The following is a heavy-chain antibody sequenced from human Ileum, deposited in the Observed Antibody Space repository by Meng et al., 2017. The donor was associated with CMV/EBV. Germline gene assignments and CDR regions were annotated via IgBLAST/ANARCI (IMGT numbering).Heavy chain of an antibody. CDR1: GFNFGGWS. V-gene: IGHV3-23*01. CDR3: AKTWFDSGPTFDP. D-gene: IGHD3-10*01. Sequence: GESLKISCAASGFNFGGWSFNWVRQAPGKGLEWVSHITASGGSIYYADAVEGRFTISRDNSKNTLYLQMNSLRAEDTALYYCAKTWFDSGPTFDPWGQGSPVTVAS. CDR2: ITASGGSI. J-gene: IGHJ5*02.